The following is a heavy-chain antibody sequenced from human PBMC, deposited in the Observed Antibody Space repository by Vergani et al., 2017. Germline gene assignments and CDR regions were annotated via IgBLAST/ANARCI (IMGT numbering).Heavy chain of an antibody. D-gene: IGHD3-16*01. CDR3: ARGRGNDPFPSYYYYYGMDV. CDR2: INPNSGGT. J-gene: IGHJ6*02. CDR1: GYTFTGYY. Sequence: QVQLVQSGAEVKKPGASVKVSCKASGYTFTGYYMHWVLQAPGQGLEWMGWINPNSGGTNYAQKFQGRVTMTRDTSISTAYMELSRLRSDDTAVYYCARGRGNDPFPSYYYYYGMDVWGQGTTVTVSS. V-gene: IGHV1-2*02.